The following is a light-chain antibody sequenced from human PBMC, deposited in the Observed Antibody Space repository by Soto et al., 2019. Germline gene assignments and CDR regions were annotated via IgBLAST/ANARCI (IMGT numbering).Light chain of an antibody. J-gene: IGKJ2*01. Sequence: DIQMTQSPSSLSASVGDRVTITCRTSQSISTYLNWYQQKPGKAPKLLIYGVFSLESGVPSRFSGGGSGTDFSLTISSLQPEDFAGYYCQQSYSTPPTFGQGTKVEIK. V-gene: IGKV1-39*01. CDR2: GVF. CDR3: QQSYSTPPT. CDR1: QSISTY.